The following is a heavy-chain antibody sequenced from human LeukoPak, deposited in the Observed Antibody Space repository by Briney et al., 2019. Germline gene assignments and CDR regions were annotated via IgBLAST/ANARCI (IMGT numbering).Heavy chain of an antibody. J-gene: IGHJ5*02. Sequence: TSETLSLTCTVSGGSISSYYWSWIRQPPGKGLEWIGYIYYSGSTNYNPSFKSRVTISVDTSKNQFSLKLSSVTAADTAVYYCARLIAVAGTGWFDPWGQGTLVTVSS. CDR1: GGSISSYY. CDR2: IYYSGST. V-gene: IGHV4-59*08. CDR3: ARLIAVAGTGWFDP. D-gene: IGHD6-19*01.